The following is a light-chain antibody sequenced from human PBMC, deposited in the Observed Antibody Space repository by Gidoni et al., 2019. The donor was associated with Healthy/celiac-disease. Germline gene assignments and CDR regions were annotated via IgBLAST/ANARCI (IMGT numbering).Light chain of an antibody. Sequence: SSDLTQDPAVSVALGQTVRITCQGDSLRSFYPSWYQQKPGRAPLLVIFHINNRPSGIPDRFSGSTSANTASLTITGAQAEDEADYYCLSRDSSGNHLVFGGGTKLTVL. V-gene: IGLV3-19*01. J-gene: IGLJ2*01. CDR1: SLRSFY. CDR2: HIN. CDR3: LSRDSSGNHLV.